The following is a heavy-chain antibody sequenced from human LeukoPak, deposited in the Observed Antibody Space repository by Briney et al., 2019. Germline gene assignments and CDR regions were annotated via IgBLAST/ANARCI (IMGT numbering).Heavy chain of an antibody. CDR3: ARDLERKRYYYDSSGYSRVIDY. CDR2: IYYSGST. D-gene: IGHD3-22*01. J-gene: IGHJ4*02. CDR1: GGSISSGGYY. V-gene: IGHV4-31*03. Sequence: SQTLSLTCTVSGGSISSGGYYWSWIRQHPGKGLEWIGYIYYSGSTYYNPSLKSRVTISVDTSKNQFSLKLSSVTAADTAVYYCARDLERKRYYYDSSGYSRVIDYWGQGTLVTVSS.